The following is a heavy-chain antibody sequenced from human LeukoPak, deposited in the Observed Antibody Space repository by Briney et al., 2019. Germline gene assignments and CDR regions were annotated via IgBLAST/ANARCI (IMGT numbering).Heavy chain of an antibody. CDR2: INLNSGNT. CDR3: ARVTGSIDY. V-gene: IGHV1-8*01. D-gene: IGHD1-26*01. Sequence: ASVKVSCKASGYTFTSYDINWVRQATGQGLEWMGWINLNSGNTGYAQNFQGRLTVTRDTSINTAYMELNTLRSEDTAIYYCARVTGSIDYLGQGTLVTVSS. J-gene: IGHJ4*02. CDR1: GYTFTSYD.